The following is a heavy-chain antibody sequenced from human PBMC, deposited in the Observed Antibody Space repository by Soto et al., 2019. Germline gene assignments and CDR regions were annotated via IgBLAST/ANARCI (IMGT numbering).Heavy chain of an antibody. Sequence: GGSLRLSCAASGFTFSSYAMSWVRQAPGKGLEWVSAISGSGGSTYYADSVKGRFTISRDNSKNTLYLQMNSLRAEDPAVYYCAKDMWELPSKNWGQGTLVTVSS. CDR2: ISGSGGST. CDR1: GFTFSSYA. V-gene: IGHV3-23*01. CDR3: AKDMWELPSKN. J-gene: IGHJ4*02. D-gene: IGHD1-26*01.